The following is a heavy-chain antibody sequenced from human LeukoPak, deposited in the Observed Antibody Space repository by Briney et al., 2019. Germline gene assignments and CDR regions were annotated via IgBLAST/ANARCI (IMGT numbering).Heavy chain of an antibody. V-gene: IGHV3-74*01. J-gene: IGHJ4*02. CDR1: GFTFSSYW. CDR3: ARSRSGAY. CDR2: INSDGRRT. D-gene: IGHD3-10*01. Sequence: PGGSLRLSCAVSGFTFSSYWMHWVRQAPGKGLVWVSRINSDGRRTTYAESVKGRFTISRDNAKNSLHLQMNSLRAEDTAVYYCARSRSGAYWGQGTLVTVSS.